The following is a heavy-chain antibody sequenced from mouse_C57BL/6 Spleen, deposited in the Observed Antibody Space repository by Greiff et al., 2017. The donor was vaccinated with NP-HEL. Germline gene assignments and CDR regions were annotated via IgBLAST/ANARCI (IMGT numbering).Heavy chain of an antibody. CDR1: GFTFSDYY. J-gene: IGHJ4*01. CDR2: INYDGSST. Sequence: EVQLVESEGGLVQPGSSMKLSCTASGFTFSDYYMAWVRQVPEKGLEWVANINYDGSSTYYLDSLKSRFIISRDNAKNILYLQMSSLKSEDTATYYCARGQGNYYYAMDYWGQGTSVTVSS. CDR3: ARGQGNYYYAMDY. V-gene: IGHV5-16*01.